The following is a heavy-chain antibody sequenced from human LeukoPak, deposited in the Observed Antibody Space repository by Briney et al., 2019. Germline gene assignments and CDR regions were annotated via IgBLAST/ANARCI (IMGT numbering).Heavy chain of an antibody. Sequence: ASVKVSCKASGYTFTSYGISWVRQAPGQGLEWMGWISAYNGNTNYAQKLQGRVTMTRDTSTSTVYMELSSLRSEDTAVYYCARENRELLPFFDYWGQGTLVTVSS. V-gene: IGHV1-18*01. CDR2: ISAYNGNT. CDR3: ARENRELLPFFDY. CDR1: GYTFTSYG. J-gene: IGHJ4*02. D-gene: IGHD1-26*01.